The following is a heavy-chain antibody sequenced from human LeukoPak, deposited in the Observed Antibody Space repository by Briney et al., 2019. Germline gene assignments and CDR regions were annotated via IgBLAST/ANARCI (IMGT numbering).Heavy chain of an antibody. Sequence: GGSLRLSCVASGFTFSTSAMSWVRQAPGKGLEWVSAISGSGGSTFYSDSVKGRFTISRDNSKNTLSLQMNSLRAEDTAVYYCAKDLRSSTSFWGQGTLVTVSS. V-gene: IGHV3-23*01. CDR2: ISGSGGST. D-gene: IGHD6-13*01. CDR1: GFTFSTSA. J-gene: IGHJ4*02. CDR3: AKDLRSSTSF.